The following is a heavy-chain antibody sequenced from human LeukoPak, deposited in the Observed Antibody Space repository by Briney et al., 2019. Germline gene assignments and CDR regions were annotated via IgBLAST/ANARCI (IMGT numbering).Heavy chain of an antibody. V-gene: IGHV3-23*01. J-gene: IGHJ6*02. CDR2: ISGSGGST. CDR3: AKTIAVGGYYYYYGMDV. CDR1: GFTFSSYA. Sequence: PGGSLRLSCAASGFTFSSYAMSWVRQAPGKGLEWVSAISGSGGSTYYADPVKGRFTISRDNSKNTLYLQMNSLRAEDTAVYYCAKTIAVGGYYYYYGMDVWGQGTTVTVSS. D-gene: IGHD6-19*01.